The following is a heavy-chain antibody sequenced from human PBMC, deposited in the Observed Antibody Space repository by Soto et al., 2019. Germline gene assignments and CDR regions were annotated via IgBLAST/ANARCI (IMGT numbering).Heavy chain of an antibody. CDR3: AKDRGLGLDY. D-gene: IGHD3-10*01. Sequence: PGGSLRLARAASGFTFSNYAMRWVRQAPGKGLEWVSSVSGSGSNTYYADYADSVKGRFTISRDNSKNTLYLQMNSLRAEDTAVYYCAKDRGLGLDYWGQGTLVTVSS. V-gene: IGHV3-23*01. CDR2: VSGSGSNT. J-gene: IGHJ4*02. CDR1: GFTFSNYA.